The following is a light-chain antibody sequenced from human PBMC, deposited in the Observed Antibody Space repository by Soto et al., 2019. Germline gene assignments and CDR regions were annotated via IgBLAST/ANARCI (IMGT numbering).Light chain of an antibody. Sequence: SVLTQPASVSGSPGQSITISCTGTSSDVGGYNYVSWYQQHPGKAPKLMIYDVSNRPSGVSNRFSGSKSGNTAPLTISGLQAEDEADYYCSSYTSSSRVFGGGTKLTVL. CDR1: SSDVGGYNY. V-gene: IGLV2-14*01. J-gene: IGLJ3*02. CDR2: DVS. CDR3: SSYTSSSRV.